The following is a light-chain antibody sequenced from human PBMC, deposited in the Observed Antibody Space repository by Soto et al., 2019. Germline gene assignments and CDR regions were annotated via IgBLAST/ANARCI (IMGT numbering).Light chain of an antibody. Sequence: AIRMTQSPSSLSASTGDRVTITCRASQGISSYLAWYQQKPGKAPKLLIYAASTLQSGVPSRFSGSGSGTDFTLTISCLQSEDFATYYCQQYYSYPPHFGGGTKVDIK. J-gene: IGKJ4*01. CDR3: QQYYSYPPH. CDR1: QGISSY. CDR2: AAS. V-gene: IGKV1-8*01.